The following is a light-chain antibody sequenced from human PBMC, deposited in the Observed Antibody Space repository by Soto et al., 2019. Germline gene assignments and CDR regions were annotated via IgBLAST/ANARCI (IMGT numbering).Light chain of an antibody. CDR1: QSISNF. CDR3: QQYYSYPRT. V-gene: IGKV1-16*01. Sequence: DIQMTQSPSSLSASLGDRVTITCRASQSISNFLNWVQHKPGNAPKVLISAASTLQSGVPSRFRGSGSGTDFTLTISCLQSEDFETYYCQQYYSYPRTFGQGTKVDIK. J-gene: IGKJ1*01. CDR2: AAS.